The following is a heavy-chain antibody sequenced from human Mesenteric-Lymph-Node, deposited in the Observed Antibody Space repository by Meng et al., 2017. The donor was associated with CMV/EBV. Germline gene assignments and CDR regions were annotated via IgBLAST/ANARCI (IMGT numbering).Heavy chain of an antibody. Sequence: GGSLRLSCVTSQFTFSSYAMHWVRQAPGKGLEWVSLISYDGTKKFYADAVKGRFTISRDNSKNTLYLQMNSLKREDSAMYYCARERPSPYSSSELDYYYGMDVWGQGTTVTVSS. J-gene: IGHJ6*02. D-gene: IGHD6-6*01. CDR3: ARERPSPYSSSELDYYYGMDV. CDR1: QFTFSSYA. CDR2: ISYDGTKK. V-gene: IGHV3-30-3*01.